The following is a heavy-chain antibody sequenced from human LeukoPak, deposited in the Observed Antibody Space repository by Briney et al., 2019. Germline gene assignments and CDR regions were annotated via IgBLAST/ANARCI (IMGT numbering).Heavy chain of an antibody. D-gene: IGHD2-15*01. CDR3: ARVVAATGGIDY. Sequence: SETLSLTCTVSGGSISSYYWSWIRQPPGKGLEWIGYIYYSGSTNYNPSLKSRVTISVDTSKNQFSLKLSSVTAADTAVHYCARVVAATGGIDYWGQGTLVTVSS. J-gene: IGHJ4*02. V-gene: IGHV4-59*08. CDR1: GGSISSYY. CDR2: IYYSGST.